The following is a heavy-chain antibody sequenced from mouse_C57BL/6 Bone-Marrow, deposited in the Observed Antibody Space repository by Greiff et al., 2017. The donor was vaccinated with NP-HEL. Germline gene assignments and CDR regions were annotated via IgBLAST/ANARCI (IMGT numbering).Heavy chain of an antibody. CDR1: GFTFSSYA. CDR3: ARDPRYYYGSHYYAMDY. D-gene: IGHD1-1*01. CDR2: ISDGGSYT. V-gene: IGHV5-4*01. Sequence: DVHLVESGGGLVKPGGSLKLSCAASGFTFSSYAMSWVRQTPEKRLEWVATISDGGSYTYYPDNVKGRFTISRDNAKNNLYLQMSHLKSEDTAMYYCARDPRYYYGSHYYAMDYWGQGTSVTVSS. J-gene: IGHJ4*01.